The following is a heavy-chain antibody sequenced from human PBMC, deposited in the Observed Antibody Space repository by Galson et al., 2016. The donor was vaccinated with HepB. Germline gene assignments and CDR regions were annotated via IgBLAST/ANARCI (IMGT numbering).Heavy chain of an antibody. J-gene: IGHJ6*02. V-gene: IGHV3-33*03. D-gene: IGHD6-19*01. CDR1: GFSFNSYA. CDR2: IWHDGSNR. CDR3: AKDPSTGWYKYYHGMDV. Sequence: SLRLSCAASGFSFNSYAMHWVRQAPGKGLEWVAVIWHDGSNRYYAGSVKGRFTISRDNSRNTLYLEMNSLRAEDTAVFYCAKDPSTGWYKYYHGMDVWGQGTTVTVS.